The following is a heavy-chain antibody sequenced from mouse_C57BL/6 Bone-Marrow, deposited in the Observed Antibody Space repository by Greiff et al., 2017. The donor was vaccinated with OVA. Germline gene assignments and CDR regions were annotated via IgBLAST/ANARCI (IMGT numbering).Heavy chain of an antibody. D-gene: IGHD1-1*01. J-gene: IGHJ3*01. CDR3: AINYYGSSYAPFAY. Sequence: QVQLKESGPGLVAPSQCLSLTCTVSGFSLTSYCVDWVRQPPGKGLEWLGVIWGGGCTNYNSALMSRLSTSKDNSKSQVFLNMNSLQTDDTAMYYCAINYYGSSYAPFAYWGQGTLVTVSA. V-gene: IGHV2-9*01. CDR2: IWGGGCT. CDR1: GFSLTSYC.